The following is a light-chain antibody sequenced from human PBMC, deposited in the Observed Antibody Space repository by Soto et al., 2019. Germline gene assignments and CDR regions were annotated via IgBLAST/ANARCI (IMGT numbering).Light chain of an antibody. J-gene: IGLJ1*01. CDR3: SSYTGDTTFVV. CDR1: SSDIGRYNF. Sequence: QSALTQPASVSGSPGQSITISCTGTSSDIGRYNFVSWYQQHPGKAPKLLVYEVTNRPSGVSNRFSGSKSGNTASLTIFGRQTEDEADYYCSSYTGDTTFVVFGTGTKLTVL. V-gene: IGLV2-14*01. CDR2: EVT.